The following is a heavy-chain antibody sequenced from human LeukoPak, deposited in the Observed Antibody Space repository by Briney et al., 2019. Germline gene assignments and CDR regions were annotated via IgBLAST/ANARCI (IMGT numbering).Heavy chain of an antibody. V-gene: IGHV4-34*01. CDR2: INHSGST. J-gene: IGHJ3*02. Sequence: SETLSLTCAVYGGSFSGYYWSWIRQPPGKGLEWIGEINHSGSTNYNPSLKSRVTISVDTSKNQFSLKLSSVTAADTAVYYCARMYYDFWGGYPSLDAFDIWGQGTMVTVSS. D-gene: IGHD3-3*01. CDR3: ARMYYDFWGGYPSLDAFDI. CDR1: GGSFSGYY.